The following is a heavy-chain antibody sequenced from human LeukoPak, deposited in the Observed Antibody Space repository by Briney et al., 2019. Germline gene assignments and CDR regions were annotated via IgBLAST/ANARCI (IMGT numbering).Heavy chain of an antibody. CDR2: ISWNSGSI. CDR3: AKDRSSSWATPLDY. Sequence: PGGSLSLSCAASGCTFGDYARRWVRQAPGKGLEWVSGISWNSGSIGYADSVKGRFTITRDNAKNSLYLQMNSLRAEDTALYYCAKDRSSSWATPLDYWGQGTLVTVSS. J-gene: IGHJ4*02. D-gene: IGHD6-13*01. V-gene: IGHV3-9*01. CDR1: GCTFGDYA.